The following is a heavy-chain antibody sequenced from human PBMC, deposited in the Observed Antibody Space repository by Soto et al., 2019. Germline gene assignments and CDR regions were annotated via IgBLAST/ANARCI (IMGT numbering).Heavy chain of an antibody. D-gene: IGHD5-18*01. CDR2: VYHRGTT. J-gene: IGHJ4*02. V-gene: IGHV4-59*01. CDR3: ALGGYNYGRPFDF. Sequence: SETLSLTCSVSGASTSNYHYSWIRQSPGKGLEWIGYVYHRGTTYYTPSLKSRVNMSVDTSTNEFFLNLKSVTAADTAVYYCALGGYNYGRPFDFWGQGTLVTVSS. CDR1: GASTSNYH.